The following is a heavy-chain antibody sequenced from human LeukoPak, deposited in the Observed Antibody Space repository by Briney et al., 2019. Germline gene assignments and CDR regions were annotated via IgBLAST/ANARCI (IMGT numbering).Heavy chain of an antibody. CDR1: GGTFSSYA. CDR3: ARDQGYYDSSGYSGY. D-gene: IGHD3-22*01. J-gene: IGHJ4*02. CDR2: ISAYNGNT. V-gene: IGHV1-18*01. Sequence: ASVKVSCKASGGTFSSYAISWVRQAPGQGLEWMGWISAYNGNTNYAQKLQGRVTITTDTSTSTAYMELRSLRSDDTAVYYCARDQGYYDSSGYSGYWGQGTLVTVSS.